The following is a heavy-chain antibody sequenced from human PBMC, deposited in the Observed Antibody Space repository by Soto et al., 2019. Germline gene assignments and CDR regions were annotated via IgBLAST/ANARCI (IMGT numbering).Heavy chain of an antibody. CDR1: GYTFTSYG. Sequence: GASVKVSCKASGYTFTSYGISWVRQAPGQGLEWMGWINPNSGGTNYAQKFQGRVTMTRDTSISTAYMELSRLRSDDTAVYYCARSNDFWSGYLVYFDYWGQGTLVTVSS. D-gene: IGHD3-3*01. J-gene: IGHJ4*02. CDR3: ARSNDFWSGYLVYFDY. V-gene: IGHV1-2*02. CDR2: INPNSGGT.